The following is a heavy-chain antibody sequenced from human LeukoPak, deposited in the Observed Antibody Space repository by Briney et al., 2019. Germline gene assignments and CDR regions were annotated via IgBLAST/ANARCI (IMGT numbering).Heavy chain of an antibody. CDR3: ARAPTYYYGSGSND. J-gene: IGHJ4*02. V-gene: IGHV4-34*01. CDR1: GGSFSGYY. D-gene: IGHD3-10*01. CDR2: INHSGST. Sequence: PSETLSLTCAVYGGSFSGYYWSWIRQPPGKGLEWIGEINHSGSTNYNPSLKSRVTISVDTSKNQFSPKLSSVTAADTAVYYCARAPTYYYGSGSNDWGQGTLVTVSS.